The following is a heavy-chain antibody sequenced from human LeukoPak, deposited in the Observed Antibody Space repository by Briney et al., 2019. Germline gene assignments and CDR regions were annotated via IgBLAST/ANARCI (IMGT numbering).Heavy chain of an antibody. D-gene: IGHD1-14*01. V-gene: IGHV4-30-4*08. CDR1: GGSISSGDYY. J-gene: IGHJ4*02. CDR3: ARENQIKRRAFDY. Sequence: SETLSLTCTVSGGSISSGDYYWSWIRQPPGKGLEWIGYIYYSGSTYYNPSLKSRVTISVDTSKNQFSLKLSSVTAADTAVYYCARENQIKRRAFDYWGQGTLVTVSS. CDR2: IYYSGST.